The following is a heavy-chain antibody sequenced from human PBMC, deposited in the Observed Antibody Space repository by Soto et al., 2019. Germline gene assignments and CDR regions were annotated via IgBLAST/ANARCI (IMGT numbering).Heavy chain of an antibody. CDR2: IKQDGSEK. CDR3: ARDQDAYYDFWSGYDPNYYFDY. CDR1: GFTFSSYW. J-gene: IGHJ4*02. V-gene: IGHV3-7*01. D-gene: IGHD3-3*01. Sequence: GGSLRLSCAASGFTFSSYWMSWVRQAPGKGLEWVASIKQDGSEKYYVDSVKGRFTISRDNAKNSLYLQMNSLRAEDTAVYYCARDQDAYYDFWSGYDPNYYFDYWGQGTLVTVSS.